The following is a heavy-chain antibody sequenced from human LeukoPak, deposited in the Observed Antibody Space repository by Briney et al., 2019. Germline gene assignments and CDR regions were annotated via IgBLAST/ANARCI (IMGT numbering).Heavy chain of an antibody. V-gene: IGHV3-15*01. CDR2: ITSKTDGGTI. CDR3: TSSPQGESSAKLDC. CDR1: GFTFTNAW. Sequence: GGSLRLSCAASGFTFTNAWMSWVRQAPGKGLEWVGRITSKTDGGTIAYAAPVKGRFTISRDDSKNTLFLQKNSLNTEDTAVYYCTSSPQGESSAKLDCWGQGTLVTVSS. J-gene: IGHJ4*02. D-gene: IGHD1-26*01.